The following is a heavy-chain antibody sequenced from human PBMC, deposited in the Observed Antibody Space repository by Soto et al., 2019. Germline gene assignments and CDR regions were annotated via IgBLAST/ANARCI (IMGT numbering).Heavy chain of an antibody. Sequence: QMQLVQSGPEVKKPGTSVKVSCKASGFTFTSSAVQWVRQARGQRLEWIGWIVVGSGNTNYAQKLQGRVTMTTDTSTSTAYMELRSLRSDDTAVYYCARDPFSYYDSSGYQPTFFDYWGQGTLVTVSS. CDR2: IVVGSGNT. D-gene: IGHD3-22*01. CDR3: ARDPFSYYDSSGYQPTFFDY. V-gene: IGHV1-58*01. J-gene: IGHJ4*02. CDR1: GFTFTSSA.